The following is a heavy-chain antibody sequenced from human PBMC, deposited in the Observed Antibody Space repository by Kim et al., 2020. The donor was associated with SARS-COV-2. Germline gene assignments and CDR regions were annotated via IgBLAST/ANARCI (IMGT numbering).Heavy chain of an antibody. D-gene: IGHD3-10*01. Sequence: QKVQGRVTITADKSTGTAYMELSSLRSEDTAVYYCARDPTTMVRGVMFDYWGQGTLVTVSS. V-gene: IGHV1-69*04. J-gene: IGHJ4*02. CDR3: ARDPTTMVRGVMFDY.